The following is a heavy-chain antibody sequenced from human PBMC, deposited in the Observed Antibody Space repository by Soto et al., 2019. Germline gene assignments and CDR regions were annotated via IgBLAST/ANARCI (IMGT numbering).Heavy chain of an antibody. Sequence: EVQLLESGGGLVQPGGSLRLSCAASGFTFSSYAMSWVRQAPGKGLEWVSAISGSGGSTYYADSVKGRFTISRDNSKNTLYLQMNSLRAEDTAVYYCAKDQTGTDKSTIPKLIDYWGQGTLVTVSS. CDR2: ISGSGGST. V-gene: IGHV3-23*01. CDR3: AKDQTGTDKSTIPKLIDY. J-gene: IGHJ4*02. D-gene: IGHD1-1*01. CDR1: GFTFSSYA.